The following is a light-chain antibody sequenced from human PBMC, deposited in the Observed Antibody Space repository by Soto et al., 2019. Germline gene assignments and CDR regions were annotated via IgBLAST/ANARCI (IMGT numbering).Light chain of an antibody. CDR3: QQRSNWPPIT. J-gene: IGKJ5*01. Sequence: EIALAQSPATLSLSPGDRATLSCRASQSVSSYLAWYQQKPGQAPRLLIYDASSGATGIPARFSGSGSGTVFTLTISSLEPEDFAVYYCQQRSNWPPITFGQGTRLEIK. CDR2: DAS. CDR1: QSVSSY. V-gene: IGKV3-11*01.